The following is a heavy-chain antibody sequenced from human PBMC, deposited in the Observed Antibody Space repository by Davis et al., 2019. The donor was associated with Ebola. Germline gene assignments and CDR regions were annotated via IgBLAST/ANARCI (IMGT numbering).Heavy chain of an antibody. CDR3: TTDGSVELLWFGEPALPFKS. V-gene: IGHV3-15*07. CDR2: IKSKTDGGTT. Sequence: PGGSLRLSCAASGITFTSAWMNWVRQAPGKGLEWVGRIKSKTDGGTTDSAAPVKGRFTISRDDSKNTLYLQMNSLKTEDTAVYYCTTDGSVELLWFGEPALPFKSWGQGTLVTVSS. CDR1: GITFTSAW. D-gene: IGHD3-10*01. J-gene: IGHJ5*02.